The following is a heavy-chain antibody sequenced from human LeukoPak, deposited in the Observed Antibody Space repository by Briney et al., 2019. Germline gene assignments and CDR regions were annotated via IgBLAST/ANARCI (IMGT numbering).Heavy chain of an antibody. Sequence: GGSLRLSCAASGFTFSSNWMSWVRQAPGKGLEWVAHIKQDGTEKYYVDSVKGRFTISRDNAKNSLYLQMNSLRAEDTAVYYCARDVDYYDYVWGSYRYWFDPWGQGTLVTVSS. CDR1: GFTFSSNW. CDR3: ARDVDYYDYVWGSYRYWFDP. V-gene: IGHV3-7*01. J-gene: IGHJ5*02. D-gene: IGHD3-16*02. CDR2: IKQDGTEK.